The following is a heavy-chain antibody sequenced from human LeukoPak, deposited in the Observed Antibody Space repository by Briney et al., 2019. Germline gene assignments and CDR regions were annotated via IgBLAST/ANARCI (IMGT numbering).Heavy chain of an antibody. Sequence: PGGSLRLSCAASGFTFSSYEMNWVRQAPGKGLEWVSYISSSGSTIYYADSVRGRFTNSRDNPKNSLYLQMNSLRADDTAVYYCAREVSGYDFGYWGQGTLVTVSS. D-gene: IGHD5-12*01. CDR2: ISSSGSTI. J-gene: IGHJ4*02. CDR1: GFTFSSYE. CDR3: AREVSGYDFGY. V-gene: IGHV3-48*03.